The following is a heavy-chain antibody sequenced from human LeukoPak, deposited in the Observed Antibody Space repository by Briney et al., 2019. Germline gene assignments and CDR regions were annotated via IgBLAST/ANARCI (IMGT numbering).Heavy chain of an antibody. CDR3: ARDGQHYGDYGGIDY. Sequence: GASVKVSCKASGYTFTSYYMHWVRQAPGQGLEWMGIINPSGGSTSYAQKFQGRVTMTRDTSTSTVYTELSSLRSEDTAVYYCARDGQHYGDYGGIDYWGQGTLVTVSS. D-gene: IGHD4-17*01. CDR2: INPSGGST. V-gene: IGHV1-46*01. J-gene: IGHJ4*02. CDR1: GYTFTSYY.